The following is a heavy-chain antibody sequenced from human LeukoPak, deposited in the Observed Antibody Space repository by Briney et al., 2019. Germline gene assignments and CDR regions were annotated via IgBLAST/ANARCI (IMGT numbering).Heavy chain of an antibody. D-gene: IGHD1-1*01. CDR3: ARGSNWAYYFDY. V-gene: IGHV1-18*01. CDR1: GYTFSSFG. J-gene: IGHJ4*02. CDR2: ISTYDGNT. Sequence: ASVRVSCKASGYTFSSFGISWVRQAPGEGLEWMGWISTYDGNTKYAENLQDRVTLTTDTSTSTAYMEVRSLRSDDTAVYFCARGSNWAYYFDYWGPGTLLTVSS.